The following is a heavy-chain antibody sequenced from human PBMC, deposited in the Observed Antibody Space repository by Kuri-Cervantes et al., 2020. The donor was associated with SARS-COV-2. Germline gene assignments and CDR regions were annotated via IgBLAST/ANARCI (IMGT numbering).Heavy chain of an antibody. CDR1: GFTFSSYA. J-gene: IGHJ4*02. Sequence: GESLKISCAASGFTFSSYAMHWVRQAPGKGLEWVSSISSSSSYIYYADSVKGRFTISRDNAKNSLYLQMNSLRAEDTAVYYCARDFEAAAGIYYFDYWGQGTLVTVSS. D-gene: IGHD6-13*01. CDR2: ISSSSSYI. V-gene: IGHV3-21*01. CDR3: ARDFEAAAGIYYFDY.